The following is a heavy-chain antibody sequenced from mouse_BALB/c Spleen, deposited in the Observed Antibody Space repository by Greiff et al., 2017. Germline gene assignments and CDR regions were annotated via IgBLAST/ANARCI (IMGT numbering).Heavy chain of an antibody. CDR2: ISSGGST. CDR1: GFTFSSYA. J-gene: IGHJ3*01. D-gene: IGHD2-2*01. CDR3: ARGPYGYDAWFAY. V-gene: IGHV5-6-5*01. Sequence: EVQGVESGGGLVKPGGSLKLSCAASGFTFSSYAMSWVRQTPEKRLEWVASISSGGSTYYPDSVKGRFTISRDNARNILYLQMSSLRSEDTAMYYCARGPYGYDAWFAYWGQGTLVTVSA.